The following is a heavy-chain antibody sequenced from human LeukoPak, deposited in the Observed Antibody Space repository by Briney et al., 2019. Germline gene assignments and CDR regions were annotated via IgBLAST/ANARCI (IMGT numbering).Heavy chain of an antibody. Sequence: GESLKISCKGSGYSFTSYWIGLVRQMPGKGLEWMGIIYPGDSDTRYSPSFQGQVTISADKSISTAYLQWSSLKASDTAMYYCARRLGCSSTSCYMDWYFDLWGRGTLVTVSS. CDR1: GYSFTSYW. D-gene: IGHD2-2*02. V-gene: IGHV5-51*01. CDR2: IYPGDSDT. CDR3: ARRLGCSSTSCYMDWYFDL. J-gene: IGHJ2*01.